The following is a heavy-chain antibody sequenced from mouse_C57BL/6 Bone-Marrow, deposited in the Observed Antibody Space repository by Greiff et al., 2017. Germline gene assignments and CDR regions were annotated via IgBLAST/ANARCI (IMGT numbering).Heavy chain of an antibody. D-gene: IGHD1-1*01. Sequence: EVKVEESGEGLVKPGGSLKLSCAASGFTFSSYAMSWVRQTPEKRLEWVAYISSGGDYIYYADTVKGRFTISRDNARNTLYLQMSSLKSEDTAMYYCTRVGRYYGRWYFDVWGTGTTVTVSS. CDR2: ISSGGDYI. J-gene: IGHJ1*03. CDR1: GFTFSSYA. V-gene: IGHV5-9-1*02. CDR3: TRVGRYYGRWYFDV.